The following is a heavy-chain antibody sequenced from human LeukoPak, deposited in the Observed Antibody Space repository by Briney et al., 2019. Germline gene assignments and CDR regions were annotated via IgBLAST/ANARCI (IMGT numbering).Heavy chain of an antibody. CDR1: GYTFTSNY. Sequence: ASVKVSCKASGYTFTSNYIHWVRQAPGQGLEWMGMIYPRDGSTSYAQKLQDRVTVTRDTSTSTVLMELSGLRSEDTAVYYCARDQEGFDYWGQGTLVTVSS. V-gene: IGHV1-46*01. CDR3: ARDQEGFDY. J-gene: IGHJ4*02. CDR2: IYPRDGST.